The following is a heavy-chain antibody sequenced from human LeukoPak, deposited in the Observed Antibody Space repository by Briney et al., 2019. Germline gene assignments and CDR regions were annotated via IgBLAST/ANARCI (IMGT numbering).Heavy chain of an antibody. CDR1: GYSISSGYY. V-gene: IGHV4-38-2*02. CDR3: ARDKGSAAAGTNDY. CDR2: IYHSGST. J-gene: IGHJ4*02. Sequence: SETLSLTCAVSGYSISSGYYWGWIRQPPGKGLEWIGSIYHSGSTYYNPSLKSRVTISVDTSKNQFSLKLSSVTAADTAVYYCARDKGSAAAGTNDYWVQGTLVTVSS. D-gene: IGHD6-13*01.